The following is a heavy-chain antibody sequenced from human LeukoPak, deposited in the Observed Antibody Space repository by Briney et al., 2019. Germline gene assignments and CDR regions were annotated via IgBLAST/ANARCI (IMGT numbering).Heavy chain of an antibody. D-gene: IGHD3-9*01. V-gene: IGHV6-1*01. Sequence: SQTLSLTCVISGDSVSNNSASWNWIRQSPSRDLEWLGRTYYRSRWYKDYAVSVKSRITINPDTSKNQFSLQLNSVTPEDTAVYYCARWLTTWGQGTLVTVSS. J-gene: IGHJ5*02. CDR2: TYYRSRWYK. CDR3: ARWLTT. CDR1: GDSVSNNSAS.